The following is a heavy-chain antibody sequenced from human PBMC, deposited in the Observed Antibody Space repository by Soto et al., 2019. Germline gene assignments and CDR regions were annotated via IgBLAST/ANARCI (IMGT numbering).Heavy chain of an antibody. CDR1: GYTFTSYY. V-gene: IGHV1-46*01. J-gene: IGHJ6*02. CDR3: AGTQKIEYSSSSGNYYYYGMDV. D-gene: IGHD6-6*01. CDR2: INPSGGST. Sequence: ASVKVSCKASGYTFTSYYMHWVRQAPGQGLEWMGIINPSGGSTSYAQKFQGRVTMTTDTSTSTAYMELRSLRSDDTAVYYCAGTQKIEYSSSSGNYYYYGMDVWGQGTTVTVSS.